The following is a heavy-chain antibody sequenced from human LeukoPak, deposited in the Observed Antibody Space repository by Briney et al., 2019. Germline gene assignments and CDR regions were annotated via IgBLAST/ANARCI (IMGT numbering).Heavy chain of an antibody. D-gene: IGHD3-10*01. Sequence: PGGSLRLSCTASGFTFSSYGMHWVRQAPGKGLEWVAFTRYDGGDKRYADSVKGRFTISRDNSKNTLYLQMNSLRAEDTAVYYCAKDSTTYYYGSGSDYWGQGTLVTVSS. CDR2: TRYDGGDK. CDR3: AKDSTTYYYGSGSDY. J-gene: IGHJ4*02. V-gene: IGHV3-30*02. CDR1: GFTFSSYG.